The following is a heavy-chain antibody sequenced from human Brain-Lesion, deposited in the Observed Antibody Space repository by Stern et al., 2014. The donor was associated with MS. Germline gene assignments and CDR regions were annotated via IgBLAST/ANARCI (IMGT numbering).Heavy chain of an antibody. Sequence: VQLEESGPGLVKPSQTLSLSCTVSGGSISSGGYYWSWIRQPAGKGLEWNGRIFNSGSTSYKPSLKSRVPISIATSKNQFSLRLNSMTAADTAVYYCARGRVVPGFQYYATDVWGQGTTVIVSS. CDR1: GGSISSGGYY. CDR2: IFNSGST. D-gene: IGHD2-2*01. V-gene: IGHV4-61*02. J-gene: IGHJ6*02. CDR3: ARGRVVPGFQYYATDV.